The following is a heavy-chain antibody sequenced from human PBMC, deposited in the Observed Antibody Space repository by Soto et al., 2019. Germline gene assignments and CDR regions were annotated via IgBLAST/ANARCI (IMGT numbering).Heavy chain of an antibody. D-gene: IGHD2-15*01. V-gene: IGHV1-2*04. CDR2: INPHTGDT. J-gene: IGHJ3*01. Sequence: QVQLVQSGAEVKKPGASVKVSCKASGYDFTAYYMHWVRQAPGQGLEWMGWINPHTGDTKYARKFQGWVTMARGTAISTAYLGLSRLRSESTAVYYCATLGGRDGFDFWGQGTMVTVSS. CDR3: ATLGGRDGFDF. CDR1: GYDFTAYY.